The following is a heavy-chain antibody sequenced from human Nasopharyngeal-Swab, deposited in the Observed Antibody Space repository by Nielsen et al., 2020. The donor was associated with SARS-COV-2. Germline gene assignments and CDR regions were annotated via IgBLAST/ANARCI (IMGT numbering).Heavy chain of an antibody. CDR1: GLTVSSTY. J-gene: IGHJ4*02. CDR3: VTDPTYGSGTYFYY. Sequence: GESLKLSCAASGLTVSSTYIGWVRRAPGKGLEWLSILYTGGSTYFADSVEGRFTTSRDTSENTLYLQMDNLGVEATVVYYCVTDPTYGSGTYFYYWGQGARVTVSS. V-gene: IGHV3-53*01. D-gene: IGHD3-10*01. CDR2: LYTGGST.